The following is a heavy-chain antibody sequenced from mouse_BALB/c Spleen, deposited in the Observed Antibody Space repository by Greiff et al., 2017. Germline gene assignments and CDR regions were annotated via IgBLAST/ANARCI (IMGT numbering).Heavy chain of an antibody. CDR3: ARRGYDYDWYLDG. CDR2: INPYNGDT. J-gene: IGHJ1*01. Sequence: VQLQQSGPELVKPGASVKISCKASGYSFTGYFMNWVMQSHGKSLEWIGRINPYNGDTFYNQKFKGKATLTVDKSSSTAHMELRSLASEGSAVYYCARRGYDYDWYLDGWGAGTTVTGSA. CDR1: GYSFTGYF. D-gene: IGHD2-4*01. V-gene: IGHV1-20*02.